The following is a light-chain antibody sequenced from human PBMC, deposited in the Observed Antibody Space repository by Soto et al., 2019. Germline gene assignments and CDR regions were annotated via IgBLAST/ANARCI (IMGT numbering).Light chain of an antibody. V-gene: IGLV2-14*01. CDR2: DVS. CDR1: SSDVGGYNY. J-gene: IGLJ2*01. CDR3: SSYTSSSTYVV. Sequence: QSVLTQPASVSGSPGQSITISCTGTSSDVGGYNYVSWYQQHPGKASKLMIYDVSNRPSGVSNRFSGYKSGNTASLAISGLQAEDEADYYCSSYTSSSTYVVFGGGTKVTVL.